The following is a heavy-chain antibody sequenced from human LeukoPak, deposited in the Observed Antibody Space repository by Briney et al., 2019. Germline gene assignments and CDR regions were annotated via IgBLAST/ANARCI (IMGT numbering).Heavy chain of an antibody. CDR2: IYYSGCT. Sequence: SETLSLTCTVSGGSISRYYWSWIRQPPGKGLDYIGYIYYSGCTNYNPSLKSRVTISVDTSKNQFSLNLSSVTAADTAVYYCASLRKRGGAFDLWGQGKVVTVSS. CDR1: GGSISRYY. CDR3: ASLRKRGGAFDL. J-gene: IGHJ3*01. V-gene: IGHV4-59*01.